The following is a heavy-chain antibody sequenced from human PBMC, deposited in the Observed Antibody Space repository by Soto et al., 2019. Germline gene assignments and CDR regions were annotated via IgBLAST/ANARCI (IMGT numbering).Heavy chain of an antibody. D-gene: IGHD7-27*01. V-gene: IGHV4-30-4*01. CDR3: ARGPSGDKVHY. CDR2: IFDSGTT. J-gene: IGHJ4*02. Sequence: SETLSLTCTVSGGSISSDYSCWSWIRQPPGEGLEWIGHIFDSGTTYTNPSLRSQVAISLDTSKNHFSLTLSSVTAADTAVYYCARGPSGDKVHYWGQGALITVSS. CDR1: GGSISSDYSC.